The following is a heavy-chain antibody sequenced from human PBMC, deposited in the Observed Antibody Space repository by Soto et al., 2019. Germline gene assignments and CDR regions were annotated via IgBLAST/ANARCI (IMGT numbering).Heavy chain of an antibody. V-gene: IGHV2-5*02. CDR1: GFSLNTRGVG. CDR3: AHIGISTWFTY. Sequence: QITLKESGPTLVKPTQTLTLTCTFSGFSLNTRGVGVGWIRQPPGKALEWLALIYWDDDKRYSPSLRSRLTITKDTTKTQVVLTLTNMDPVDTATYYCAHIGISTWFTYWGQGTLVTVSS. D-gene: IGHD3-10*01. CDR2: IYWDDDK. J-gene: IGHJ4*02.